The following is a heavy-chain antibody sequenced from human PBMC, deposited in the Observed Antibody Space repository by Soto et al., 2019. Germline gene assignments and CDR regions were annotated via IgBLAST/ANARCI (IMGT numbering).Heavy chain of an antibody. D-gene: IGHD2-21*02. CDR3: ASAFVCGGDCFNWFDP. V-gene: IGHV1-69*13. CDR1: GGTFSSYA. CDR2: IIPIFGTA. J-gene: IGHJ5*02. Sequence: SVKVSCKASGGTFSSYAISWVRQAPGQGLEWMGGIIPIFGTANYAQKFQGRVTITADESTSTAYMELSSLRSEDTAVYYCASAFVCGGDCFNWFDPWGQGTLVTVSS.